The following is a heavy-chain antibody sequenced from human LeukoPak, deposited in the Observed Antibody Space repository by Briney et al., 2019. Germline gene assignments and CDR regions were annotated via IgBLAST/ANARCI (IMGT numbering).Heavy chain of an antibody. Sequence: GVSLRLSCAASGFTFSSYAMSWVRQAPGKGLEWISAISGSAGNTYYADSVKGRFTISRDNSKNTLFLQMNSLRAEDTAVYYCAKDSHTSGWDNWFDPWGQGTLVTVSS. CDR2: ISGSAGNT. CDR1: GFTFSSYA. J-gene: IGHJ5*02. V-gene: IGHV3-23*01. D-gene: IGHD6-19*01. CDR3: AKDSHTSGWDNWFDP.